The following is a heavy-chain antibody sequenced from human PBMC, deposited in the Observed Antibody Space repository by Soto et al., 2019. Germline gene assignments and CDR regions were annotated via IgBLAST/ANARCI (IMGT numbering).Heavy chain of an antibody. Sequence: VQLVESGGGVVQPGRSLRLSCVASGFTFSSYAMHWVRQAPGKGLEWVAIISYDTNNKYYADSVKGRFTISRDNSKYTLYLQMNSLRAEDTAVYYCVKPRMVRGVLQYHFDYWGQGTLVTVSS. CDR1: GFTFSSYA. D-gene: IGHD3-10*01. V-gene: IGHV3-30-3*02. CDR3: VKPRMVRGVLQYHFDY. J-gene: IGHJ4*02. CDR2: ISYDTNNK.